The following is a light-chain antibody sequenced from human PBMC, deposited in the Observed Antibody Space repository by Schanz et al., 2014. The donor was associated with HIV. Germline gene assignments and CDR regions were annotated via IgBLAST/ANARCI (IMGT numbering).Light chain of an antibody. CDR2: DAS. V-gene: IGKV3D-20*01. CDR3: QQYGTSRT. Sequence: EIVLTQSPATLSLSPGERATLSCGASQSVSSYLAWYQQKPGQAPRLLIYDASNRATGIPARFSGSGSGTDFTLTISRLEPEDFAVYYCQQYGTSRTFGQGTKVEI. J-gene: IGKJ1*01. CDR1: QSVSSY.